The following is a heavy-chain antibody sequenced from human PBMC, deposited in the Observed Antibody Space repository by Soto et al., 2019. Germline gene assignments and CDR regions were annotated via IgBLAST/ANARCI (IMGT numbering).Heavy chain of an antibody. CDR1: GFTFNTFP. D-gene: IGHD3-16*02. J-gene: IGHJ3*02. Sequence: EVQLVESGGGFVQPGGSLRLSCAASGFTFNTFPMNWVRLAPGKGLEWLSHISSNSEAMYYADSVKGRFTISRDNARKSLYLQMNSLIVDDTAVYYCVRDYQYGFDMWGQGTMVTVSS. V-gene: IGHV3-48*01. CDR2: ISSNSEAM. CDR3: VRDYQYGFDM.